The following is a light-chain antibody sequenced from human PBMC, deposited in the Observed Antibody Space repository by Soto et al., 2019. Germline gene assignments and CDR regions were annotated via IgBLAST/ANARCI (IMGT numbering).Light chain of an antibody. CDR1: QSVSNSY. V-gene: IGKV3-20*01. CDR2: TAS. J-gene: IGKJ2*01. CDR3: QQYGTSRNT. Sequence: EIVLTQSPGTLSLSPGERVTLSCRASQSVSNSYLAWYQQKPGQAPRLLIYTASSRATGIPDRFSGSGSGTDFTLTISRLEPEDFAVYYCQQYGTSRNTFGQGTKLEIK.